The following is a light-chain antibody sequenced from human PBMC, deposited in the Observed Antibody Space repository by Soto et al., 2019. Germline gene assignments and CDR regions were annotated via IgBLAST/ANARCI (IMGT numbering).Light chain of an antibody. CDR2: KTS. CDR3: QQYISYPYT. V-gene: IGKV1-5*03. CDR1: QSLSGW. Sequence: IRMTQSPSSFSASIGDRVTISCRASQSLSGWLAWYQQKPGKAPSLLIYKTSNLESGVPSRFSGSGSGTEFTLTISSLQPDDFATYYCQQYISYPYTFGQGTNLNIK. J-gene: IGKJ2*01.